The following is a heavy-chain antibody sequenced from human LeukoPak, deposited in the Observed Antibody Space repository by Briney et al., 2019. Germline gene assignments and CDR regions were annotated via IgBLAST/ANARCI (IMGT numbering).Heavy chain of an antibody. V-gene: IGHV4-59*01. Sequence: PSETLSLTCTVSGGSISSYYWSWIRQPPGKGLEWIGYIYYSGSTNHNPSLKSRVTISVDTSKNQISLKLSSVTAADTAVYYCARDYSSSWSRPDAFDIWGQGTMVTVSS. CDR2: IYYSGST. CDR1: GGSISSYY. D-gene: IGHD6-13*01. J-gene: IGHJ3*02. CDR3: ARDYSSSWSRPDAFDI.